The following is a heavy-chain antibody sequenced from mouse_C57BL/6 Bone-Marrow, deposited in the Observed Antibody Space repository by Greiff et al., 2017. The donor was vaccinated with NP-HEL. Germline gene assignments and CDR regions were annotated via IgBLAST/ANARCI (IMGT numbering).Heavy chain of an antibody. Sequence: QVQLQQPGAELVRPGSSVKLSCKASGYTFTSYWMHWVKQRPIQGLEWIGNIDPSDSETHYNQKFKDKATLPVDKSSSTAYMQLSSLTSEDSAVYYCARGDYYGSSPYYFDYWGQGTTLTVSS. CDR1: GYTFTSYW. V-gene: IGHV1-52*01. J-gene: IGHJ2*01. D-gene: IGHD1-1*01. CDR2: IDPSDSET. CDR3: ARGDYYGSSPYYFDY.